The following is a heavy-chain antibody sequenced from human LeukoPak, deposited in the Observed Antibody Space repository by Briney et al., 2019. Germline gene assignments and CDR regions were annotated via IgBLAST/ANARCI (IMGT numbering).Heavy chain of an antibody. CDR3: ARDMILWFGESPNYYYGMDV. Sequence: GGSLRLSCAASGFTFSSYSMNWVRQAPGKGLEWVSSISSSSSYIYYADSVKGRFTISRDNAKNSLYLQMNSLRAEDTAVYYCARDMILWFGESPNYYYGMDVWGQGTTVTVSS. V-gene: IGHV3-21*01. CDR2: ISSSSSYI. D-gene: IGHD3-10*01. CDR1: GFTFSSYS. J-gene: IGHJ6*02.